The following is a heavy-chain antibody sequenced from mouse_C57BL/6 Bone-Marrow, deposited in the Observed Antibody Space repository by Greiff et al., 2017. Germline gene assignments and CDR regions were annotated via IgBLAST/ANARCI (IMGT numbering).Heavy chain of an antibody. Sequence: EVQLQESGPELVKPGASVKISCKASGYSFPDYNMHWVKQSNGKSLEWIGGINPNYGTTSCNQKFKGKATLTVDQSSSTAYMQLNSLTSEDSAVYYNARGYDFIYYAMDYWGEGDAVTVS. CDR2: INPNYGTT. CDR1: GYSFPDYN. D-gene: IGHD2-4*01. CDR3: ARGYDFIYYAMDY. V-gene: IGHV1-39*01. J-gene: IGHJ4*01.